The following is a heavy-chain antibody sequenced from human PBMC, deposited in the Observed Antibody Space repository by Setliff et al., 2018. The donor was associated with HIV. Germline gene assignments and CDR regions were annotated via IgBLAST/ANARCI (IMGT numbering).Heavy chain of an antibody. CDR3: AAKPMIRGKPFDS. CDR2: INHSGSV. CDR1: GRAFTGYF. Sequence: SETLSLTCAVYGRAFTGYFWTWIRHFPGKGPEWIGEINHSGSVNYNPSLKSRVNISVDMSKNQVSLKVTSVNVADTATYFCAAKPMIRGKPFDSWGQGTLVTVSS. D-gene: IGHD3-10*01. V-gene: IGHV4-34*01. J-gene: IGHJ5*01.